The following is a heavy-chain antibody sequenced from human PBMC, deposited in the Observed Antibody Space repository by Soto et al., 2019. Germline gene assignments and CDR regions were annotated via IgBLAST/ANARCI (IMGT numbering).Heavy chain of an antibody. CDR3: ARHGSPPLLRY. J-gene: IGHJ4*02. Sequence: PSQTLSLTCAVYGGSFSGYYRSCIRQPPGKGLEWIGIIYYSGSTYYNPSLKSRVTISVDTSKNQFSLKLSSVTAADTAVYYCARHGSPPLLRYWGQVTLVTVS. CDR2: IYYSGST. D-gene: IGHD3-3*01. CDR1: GGSFSGYY. V-gene: IGHV4-34*01.